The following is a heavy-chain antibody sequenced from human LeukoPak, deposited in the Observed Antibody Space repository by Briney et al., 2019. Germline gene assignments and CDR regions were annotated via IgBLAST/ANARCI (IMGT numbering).Heavy chain of an antibody. Sequence: SETLSLTCAVYGGSFSGYYWSWIRQPPGKGLEWIGEINHSGSTNYNPSLKSRVTISVDTSKNQFSLKLSSVTAADTAVYYCATGLRFLEWSTKYYYYGMDVWGQGTTVTVSS. D-gene: IGHD3-3*01. J-gene: IGHJ6*02. CDR3: ATGLRFLEWSTKYYYYGMDV. CDR1: GGSFSGYY. CDR2: INHSGST. V-gene: IGHV4-34*01.